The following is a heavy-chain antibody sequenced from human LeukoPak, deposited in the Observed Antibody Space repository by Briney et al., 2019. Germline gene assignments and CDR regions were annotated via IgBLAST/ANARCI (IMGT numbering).Heavy chain of an antibody. V-gene: IGHV1-69*05. CDR3: ARARIVVVPAAIYYYYYYYMDV. Sequence: SVKVSCKASGGTFSSYAIRWVRQAPGQGLEWMGGIIPIFGTANYAQKFQGRVTITTDESTSTAYMELSSLRSEDTAVYYCARARIVVVPAAIYYYYYYYMDVWGKGTTVTVSS. CDR1: GGTFSSYA. CDR2: IIPIFGTA. J-gene: IGHJ6*03. D-gene: IGHD2-2*01.